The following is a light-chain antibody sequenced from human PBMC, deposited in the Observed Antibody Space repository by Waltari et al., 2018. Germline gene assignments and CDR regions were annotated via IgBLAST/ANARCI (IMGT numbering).Light chain of an antibody. CDR3: QQYGSSPT. CDR2: GAS. CDR1: QSVSSSY. Sequence: EIVLPQPPGTLSLSPGERATLSCRASQSVSSSYLTWYQQKPGQAPRLLIYGASIRATGIPDRFSGSGSGTDFTLTISRLEPEDFAVYYCQQYGSSPTFGQGTKVEIK. V-gene: IGKV3-20*01. J-gene: IGKJ1*01.